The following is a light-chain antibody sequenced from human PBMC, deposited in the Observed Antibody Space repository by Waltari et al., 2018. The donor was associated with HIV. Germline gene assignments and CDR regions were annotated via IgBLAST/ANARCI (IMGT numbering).Light chain of an antibody. J-gene: IGLJ2*01. CDR3: QSSDNTLSGSV. CDR2: NTN. CDR1: RSNIATHK. V-gene: IGLV1-40*01. Sequence: QSLLTQPPSVSAAPGHRVTPSCAGTRSNIATHKVRWYQHLPGTAPRLLIYNTNSRPSGVPDRFSGSKSGTTASLAINGLQAEDEADYYCQSSDNTLSGSVFGGGTKLTVL.